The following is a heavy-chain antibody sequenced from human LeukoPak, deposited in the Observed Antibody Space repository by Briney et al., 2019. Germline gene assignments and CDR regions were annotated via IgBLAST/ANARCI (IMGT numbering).Heavy chain of an antibody. J-gene: IGHJ3*02. CDR2: IYHSGST. CDR1: GGSFSGYY. Sequence: SETLSLTCAVYGGSFSGYYWSWIRQPPGKGLEWIGEIYHSGSTNYNPSLKRRVTISVDKSKNQFSLKLSSVTAADTAVYYCARDLDDAFDIWGQGTMVTVSS. CDR3: ARDLDDAFDI. V-gene: IGHV4-34*01. D-gene: IGHD3-3*01.